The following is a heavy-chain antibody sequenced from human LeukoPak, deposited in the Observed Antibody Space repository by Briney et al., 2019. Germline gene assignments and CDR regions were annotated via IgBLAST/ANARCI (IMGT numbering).Heavy chain of an antibody. V-gene: IGHV3-23*01. Sequence: PGGSLRLSCAASGFTFSTYAMGWVRQAPGKGLEWVSAIVGSGGNTYYADSVKGRFTISGDNSRNTVYLQMNSLRAEDTAVYFCAKGSTTSGYYFDSWGQGTLVTVSS. CDR2: IVGSGGNT. CDR1: GFTFSTYA. D-gene: IGHD2/OR15-2a*01. CDR3: AKGSTTSGYYFDS. J-gene: IGHJ4*02.